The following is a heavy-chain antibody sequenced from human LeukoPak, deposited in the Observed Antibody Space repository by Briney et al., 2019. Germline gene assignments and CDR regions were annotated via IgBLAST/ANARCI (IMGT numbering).Heavy chain of an antibody. V-gene: IGHV4-34*08. CDR3: ARVAGYLPTRWFDP. J-gene: IGHJ5*02. CDR2: INYTGST. CDR1: EFTFSSYA. Sequence: GSLRLSCAASEFTFSSYAMNWVRQAPGKGLEWIGEINYTGSTSYNPSLKSRVTISVDTSQNQFFLLLTSVTAADTAVYYCARVAGYLPTRWFDPWGQGTHVTVSS. D-gene: IGHD6-25*01.